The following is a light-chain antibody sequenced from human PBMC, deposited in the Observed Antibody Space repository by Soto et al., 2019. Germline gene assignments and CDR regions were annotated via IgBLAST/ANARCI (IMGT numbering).Light chain of an antibody. J-gene: IGLJ2*01. CDR3: LLSIDGGRV. V-gene: IGLV7-46*01. CDR1: TGAVASGHY. Sequence: QTVVTQEPSLTVSPGGTVTLTCGSSTGAVASGHYPHWFQQKPGQAPRTLIYDTNNKHSWTPARFSGSLLGGKAALTLSGAQPEDEAEYYCLLSIDGGRVFGGGTKLTVL. CDR2: DTN.